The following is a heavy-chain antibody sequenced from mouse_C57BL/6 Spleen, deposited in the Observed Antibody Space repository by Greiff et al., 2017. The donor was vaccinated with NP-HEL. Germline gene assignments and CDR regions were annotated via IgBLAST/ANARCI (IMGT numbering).Heavy chain of an antibody. Sequence: QVQLQQPGAELVKPGASVKLSCKASGYTFTSYWMHWVKQRPGQGLEWIGMIHPNSGSTNYNEKFKSKATLTVDKSSSTAYMQLSSLTSEDSAVYYCARVDGDYAMDYWGQGTSVTVSS. V-gene: IGHV1-64*01. CDR1: GYTFTSYW. CDR2: IHPNSGST. J-gene: IGHJ4*01. CDR3: ARVDGDYAMDY.